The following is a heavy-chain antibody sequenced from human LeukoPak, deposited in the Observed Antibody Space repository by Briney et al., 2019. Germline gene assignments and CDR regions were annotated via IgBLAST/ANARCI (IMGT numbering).Heavy chain of an antibody. CDR3: AANLQRYCSSTSCYTLDP. CDR2: ISAYNGNT. D-gene: IGHD2-2*02. V-gene: IGHV1-18*01. J-gene: IGHJ5*02. Sequence: ASVKVSCKASGYTFTSYGISWVRQAPGQGLEWMGWISAYNGNTNYAQKLQGRVTMATDTSTSTAYMELRSLRSDDTAVYYCAANLQRYCSSTSCYTLDPWGQGTLVTVSS. CDR1: GYTFTSYG.